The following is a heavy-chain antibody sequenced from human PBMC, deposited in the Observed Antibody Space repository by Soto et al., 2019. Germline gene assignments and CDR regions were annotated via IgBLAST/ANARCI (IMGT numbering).Heavy chain of an antibody. CDR3: ARDPYVPPYSSGWYYFDY. D-gene: IGHD6-19*01. Sequence: PGGSLRLSCAASGFTFSSYGMHWVRQAPGKGLEWVAVIWYDGSNKYYAESVKGRFTISRDNSKNTLYLQMNSLRAEDTAVYYCARDPYVPPYSSGWYYFDYWGQGTLVTVSS. V-gene: IGHV3-33*01. CDR1: GFTFSSYG. J-gene: IGHJ4*02. CDR2: IWYDGSNK.